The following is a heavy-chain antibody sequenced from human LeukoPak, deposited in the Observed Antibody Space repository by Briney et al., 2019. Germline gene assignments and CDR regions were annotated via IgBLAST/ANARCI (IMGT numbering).Heavy chain of an antibody. Sequence: PGGSLRLSCAASGFTFSNYAMNWVRQTPGKGLEWVSPISGSGDSKYYADSVKGRFTISRDNSKNTLYLQMNSVRAEDTAVYYCAKLRGQLWLDYWGRGTLVTVSS. J-gene: IGHJ4*02. D-gene: IGHD5-18*01. CDR1: GFTFSNYA. V-gene: IGHV3-23*01. CDR3: AKLRGQLWLDY. CDR2: ISGSGDSK.